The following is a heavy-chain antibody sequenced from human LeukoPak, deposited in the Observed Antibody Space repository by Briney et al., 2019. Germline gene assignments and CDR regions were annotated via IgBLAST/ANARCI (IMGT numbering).Heavy chain of an antibody. V-gene: IGHV3-15*01. CDR1: GFTFSNAW. Sequence: PGGSLRLSCAASGFTFSNAWMSWVRKAPGKVLEWVGRIKSKTDGGTTDYAAPVKGRFTISRDDSKNTLYLQMNSLKTEDTAVYYCTTYYYGSGSYLNHFDIWGQGTMVTVSS. CDR3: TTYYYGSGSYLNHFDI. D-gene: IGHD3-10*01. CDR2: IKSKTDGGTT. J-gene: IGHJ3*02.